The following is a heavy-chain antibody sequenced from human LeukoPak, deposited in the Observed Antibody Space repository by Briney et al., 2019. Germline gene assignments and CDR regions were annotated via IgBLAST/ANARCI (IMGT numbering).Heavy chain of an antibody. D-gene: IGHD1-26*01. J-gene: IGHJ6*02. CDR2: IYYSGST. V-gene: IGHV4-59*01. CDR1: GGSISSYY. CDR3: ARARSYRYYYYGMDV. Sequence: PSETLSLTCTVSGGSISSYYWSWIRQPPGKGLEWIGYIYYSGSTNYNPSLKSRVTISVDTSKNQFSLKLSSVTAADTAVYYCARARSYRYYYYGMDVWGQGTTVTVSS.